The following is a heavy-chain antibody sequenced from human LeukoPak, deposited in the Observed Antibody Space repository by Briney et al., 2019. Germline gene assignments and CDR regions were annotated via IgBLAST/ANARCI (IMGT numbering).Heavy chain of an antibody. CDR2: ITSNSDTI. V-gene: IGHV3-48*01. Sequence: GGSLRLSCAASGLIYSTHSMNWVRQAPGKGLEWVSYITSNSDTIYYADSVNVRFTISRDNAKNSQYMQMNSLRAEDTAVYYCASEGSGPWAFDIWGQGTMVTVSS. CDR3: ASEGSGPWAFDI. J-gene: IGHJ3*02. CDR1: GLIYSTHS.